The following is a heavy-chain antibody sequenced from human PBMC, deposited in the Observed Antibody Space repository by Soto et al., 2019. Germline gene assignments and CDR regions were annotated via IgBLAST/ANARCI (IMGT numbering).Heavy chain of an antibody. CDR3: ARAITIFGGTPRYYYYMDV. Sequence: WNWIRQSPSRGLEWLGRTYYRSKWYNDYAVSVKSRITINPDTSKNQFSLQLNSVTPEDTAVYYCARAITIFGGTPRYYYYMDVWGKGTTVTVSS. V-gene: IGHV6-1*01. J-gene: IGHJ6*03. D-gene: IGHD3-3*01. CDR2: TYYRSKWYN.